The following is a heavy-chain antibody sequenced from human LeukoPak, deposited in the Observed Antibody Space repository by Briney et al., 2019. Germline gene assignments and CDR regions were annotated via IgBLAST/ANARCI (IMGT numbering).Heavy chain of an antibody. CDR1: GYSISSGYY. Sequence: KASETLSLTCTVSGYSISSGYYWGWIRQPPGKGLKWIGSISHSGSTYYNPSLKSRVTISVDTSKNQFSLKLSSVTAADTAVYYCARHATRRISGWYLGQTNWFDPWGQGTLVTVSS. V-gene: IGHV4-38-2*02. J-gene: IGHJ5*02. CDR3: ARHATRRISGWYLGQTNWFDP. D-gene: IGHD6-19*01. CDR2: ISHSGST.